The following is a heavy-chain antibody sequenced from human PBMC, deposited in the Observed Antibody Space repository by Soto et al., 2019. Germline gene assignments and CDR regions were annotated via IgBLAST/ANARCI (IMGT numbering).Heavy chain of an antibody. J-gene: IGHJ4*02. CDR3: ARQATTSWSY. Sequence: SETLSLTCSVSGDSISNSRFYWAWIRQPPGEGLEWIGSIYHTGNAYYNPSLKSRVTISVDTSKNQFSLKLTSMSVADTAMYYCARQATTSWSYWGQGTLVTVSS. CDR1: GDSISNSRFY. CDR2: IYHTGNA. V-gene: IGHV4-39*01. D-gene: IGHD2-2*01.